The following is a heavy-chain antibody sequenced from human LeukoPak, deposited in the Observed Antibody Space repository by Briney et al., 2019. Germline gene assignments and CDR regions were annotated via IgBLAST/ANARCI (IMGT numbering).Heavy chain of an antibody. V-gene: IGHV4-34*01. CDR2: IDHSGST. J-gene: IGHJ4*02. CDR3: ARHRGVLLWFGEIDY. Sequence: SETLSLTCAVYGGSFSGYYWSWIRQPPGKGLEWLGEIDHSGSTNYNPSLKSRVTISVDTSKNQFSLKLSSVTAADTAVYYCARHRGVLLWFGEIDYWGQGTLVTVSS. CDR1: GGSFSGYY. D-gene: IGHD3-10*01.